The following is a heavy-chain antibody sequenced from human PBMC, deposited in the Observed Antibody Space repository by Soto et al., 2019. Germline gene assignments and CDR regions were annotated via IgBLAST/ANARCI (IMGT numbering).Heavy chain of an antibody. Sequence: QITLKEAGPTLVKPTQTLTLTCTFSGFSLSTRGVAVGWIRQSPGKALEWLALIYWDDDKRYRPSLQNRLTLTSDTSKNQVVLSMTSMDPVDTATYYCARHISVSRAEAYDYWGQGTLVLVSS. J-gene: IGHJ4*02. D-gene: IGHD2-21*01. CDR3: ARHISVSRAEAYDY. V-gene: IGHV2-5*02. CDR2: IYWDDDK. CDR1: GFSLSTRGVA.